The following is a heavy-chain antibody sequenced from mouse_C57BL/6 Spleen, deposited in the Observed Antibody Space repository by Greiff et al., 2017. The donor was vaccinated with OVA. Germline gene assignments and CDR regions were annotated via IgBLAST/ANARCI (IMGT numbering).Heavy chain of an antibody. CDR1: GYTFTSYW. CDR2: IDPSDSYT. Sequence: VQLQQSGAELVKPGASVKLSCKASGYTFTSYWMQWVKQRPGQGLEWIGEIDPSDSYTNYNQKFKGKATLTVDTSSSTAYMQLSSLTSEDSAVYYCARRGYSNYRTGWYFDVWGTGTTVTVSS. V-gene: IGHV1-50*01. D-gene: IGHD2-5*01. J-gene: IGHJ1*03. CDR3: ARRGYSNYRTGWYFDV.